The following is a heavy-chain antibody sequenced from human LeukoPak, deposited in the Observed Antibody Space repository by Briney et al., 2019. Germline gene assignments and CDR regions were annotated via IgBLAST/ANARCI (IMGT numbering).Heavy chain of an antibody. D-gene: IGHD6-6*01. J-gene: IGHJ6*02. CDR3: ARAGYSSSPRYYYYYGMDV. Sequence: PSETLSLTCAVYGGSFSGYYWSWIRQPPGKGLEWIGEINHSGSTNYNPSLKSRVTISADTSKNQFSLKLSSVTAADTAVYYCARAGYSSSPRYYYYYGMDVWGQGTTVTVSS. CDR2: INHSGST. CDR1: GGSFSGYY. V-gene: IGHV4-34*01.